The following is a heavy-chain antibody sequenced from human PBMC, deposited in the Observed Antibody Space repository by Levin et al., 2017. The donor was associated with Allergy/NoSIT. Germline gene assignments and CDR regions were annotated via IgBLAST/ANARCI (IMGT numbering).Heavy chain of an antibody. Sequence: LSLTCAASGFTFSSYAMHWVRQAPGKGLEWVTLTSSDGSDKDYADSVQGRFTISRGNSKNTLFLQMNSLRPEDTAVYYCAKDRQQWLVRIFDSWGQGTLVTVSS. CDR3: AKDRQQWLVRIFDS. V-gene: IGHV3-30*18. J-gene: IGHJ4*02. CDR1: GFTFSSYA. CDR2: TSSDGSDK. D-gene: IGHD6-19*01.